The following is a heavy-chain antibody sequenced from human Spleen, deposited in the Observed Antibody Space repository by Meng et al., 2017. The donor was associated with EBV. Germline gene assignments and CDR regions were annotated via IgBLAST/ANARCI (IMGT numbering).Heavy chain of an antibody. D-gene: IGHD3-10*01. CDR1: AYSFTAYS. Sequence: QVQLVQSRTEVKKPGASVKVSCKTSAYSFTAYSIHWVRQAPGQGLEWMGGLIPMSDAPHYAQKFQGRVTITADESTSTHYMDLSGLRSDDTAMYYCASESGRGFTPDYWGQGTLVTVSS. V-gene: IGHV1-69*01. J-gene: IGHJ4*02. CDR2: LIPMSDAP. CDR3: ASESGRGFTPDY.